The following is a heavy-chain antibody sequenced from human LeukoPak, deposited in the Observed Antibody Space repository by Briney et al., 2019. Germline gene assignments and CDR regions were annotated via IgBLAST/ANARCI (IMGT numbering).Heavy chain of an antibody. CDR3: ARHCSSTSCPFDY. CDR1: GGSISSSNYY. Sequence: SETLSLICIVSGGSISSSNYYWGWIRQPPGKGLEWIGSIYYSGTTYYNPSLKSRVTISVDTSKNQFSLKLSSVTAADTAVYYCARHCSSTSCPFDYWGQGTLVTVSS. CDR2: IYYSGTT. D-gene: IGHD2-2*01. J-gene: IGHJ4*02. V-gene: IGHV4-39*01.